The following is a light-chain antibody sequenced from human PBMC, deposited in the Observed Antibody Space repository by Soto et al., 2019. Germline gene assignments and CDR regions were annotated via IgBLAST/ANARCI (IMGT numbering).Light chain of an antibody. J-gene: IGLJ2*01. CDR3: SSYAGGNNLI. CDR1: SSDIGAYDY. V-gene: IGLV2-8*01. Sequence: QSVLAQPPSASGFPGQSVTISCTGTSSDIGAYDYVSWYQQHPDKAPKLIIYEVYKRPSGVPDRFSGSKSGNTASLTVSGLQADDEADFYCSSYAGGNNLIFGGGTKLTVL. CDR2: EVY.